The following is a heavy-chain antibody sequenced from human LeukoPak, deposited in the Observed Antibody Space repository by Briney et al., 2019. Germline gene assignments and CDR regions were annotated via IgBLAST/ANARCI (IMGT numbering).Heavy chain of an antibody. Sequence: PSETLSLTCAVYGGSLSSYYWGWIRQPPGKGLEWIGSIYYSGSTYHNPSLKSRVTISVDTSKNQFSLKLSSVTAADTAVYYCASLTLPQVMTTVVRPGSFDYWGQGTLVTVSS. J-gene: IGHJ4*02. CDR1: GGSLSSYY. D-gene: IGHD4-23*01. CDR2: IYYSGST. V-gene: IGHV4-39*01. CDR3: ASLTLPQVMTTVVRPGSFDY.